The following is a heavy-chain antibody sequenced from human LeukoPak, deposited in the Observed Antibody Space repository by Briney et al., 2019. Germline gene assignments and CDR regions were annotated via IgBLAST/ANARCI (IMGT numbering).Heavy chain of an antibody. J-gene: IGHJ3*02. CDR2: IIPNFGAA. CDR1: GGTSNSFA. Sequence: SVRVSCKASGGTSNSFAISWVRQAPGQGLEWMGRIIPNFGAAKYAQRFQGRLTFSTGASPSTVYMELSSLTSEDTAVYYCARGSAFDIWGQGTIVTVSS. V-gene: IGHV1-69*05. CDR3: ARGSAFDI.